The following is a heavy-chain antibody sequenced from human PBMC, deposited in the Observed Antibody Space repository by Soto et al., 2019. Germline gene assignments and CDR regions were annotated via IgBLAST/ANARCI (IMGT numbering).Heavy chain of an antibody. Sequence: SSETLSLTCAVYGGSFSGYYWSWIRQPPGKGLEWIGEINHSGSTNYNPSLKSRVTISVDTSKNQFSLKLSSVTAADTAVYYCASKGSEAVAGTFGYWGQGTLVTVSS. CDR3: ASKGSEAVAGTFGY. V-gene: IGHV4-34*01. CDR1: GGSFSGYY. D-gene: IGHD6-19*01. J-gene: IGHJ4*02. CDR2: INHSGST.